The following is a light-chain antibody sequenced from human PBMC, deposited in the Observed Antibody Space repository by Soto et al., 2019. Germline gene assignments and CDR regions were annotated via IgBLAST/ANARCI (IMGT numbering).Light chain of an antibody. Sequence: EIVMTQSPATLSVSPGERATLSCRASQSVSSNLAWYQQKPGQAPRLLIYGASTRATGIPARFSGSGSGTDFTITISRLEPEDFAVYYCQQHGSSPLTFGGGTKVDIK. CDR3: QQHGSSPLT. CDR2: GAS. V-gene: IGKV3-15*01. J-gene: IGKJ4*01. CDR1: QSVSSN.